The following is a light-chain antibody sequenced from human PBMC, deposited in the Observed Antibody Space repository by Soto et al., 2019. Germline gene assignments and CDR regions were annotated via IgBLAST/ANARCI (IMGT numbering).Light chain of an antibody. CDR2: DAS. CDR3: QQYGSSPPSFT. CDR1: QSVGTF. Sequence: EIVLTQSPATLSLSPGERATLSCRASQSVGTFFAWYQQKPGQAPRLLIYDASNRATGIPARFSGSGSGTDFTRTSRRLEPEDFAVYYGQQYGSSPPSFTFGPGTKVDIK. V-gene: IGKV3-20*01. J-gene: IGKJ3*01.